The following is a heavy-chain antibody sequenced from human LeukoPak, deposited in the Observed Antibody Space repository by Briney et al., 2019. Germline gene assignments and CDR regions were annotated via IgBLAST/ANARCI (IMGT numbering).Heavy chain of an antibody. CDR1: GFSVSNNY. D-gene: IGHD3-3*01. Sequence: PGGSLRLSCAASGFSVSNNYMSWVRQAPGKGLEWVSLIYSSGTTYYPDSVKGRFTISRDISKNTLYLQMNSLRAEDTAMYYCAKLLRSAWYFDLWGRGTLVTVSS. V-gene: IGHV3-53*01. J-gene: IGHJ2*01. CDR2: IYSSGTT. CDR3: AKLLRSAWYFDL.